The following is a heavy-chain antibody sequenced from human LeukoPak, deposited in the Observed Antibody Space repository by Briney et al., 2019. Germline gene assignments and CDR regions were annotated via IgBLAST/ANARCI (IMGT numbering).Heavy chain of an antibody. Sequence: KTSETLSLTCTVSGGSISSSSYYWGWIRQPPGKGLEWIGSIYYSGSTYYNPSLKSRVTISVDTSKNQFSLKLSSVTAADTAVYYCARHTPAAAGIWGQGTLVTVSS. J-gene: IGHJ4*02. CDR1: GGSISSSSYY. CDR3: ARHTPAAAGI. CDR2: IYYSGST. V-gene: IGHV4-39*01. D-gene: IGHD6-13*01.